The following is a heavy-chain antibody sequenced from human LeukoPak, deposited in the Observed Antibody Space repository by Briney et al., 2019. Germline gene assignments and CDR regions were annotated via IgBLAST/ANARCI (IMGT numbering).Heavy chain of an antibody. CDR2: IYYSGST. D-gene: IGHD3-10*01. CDR3: ARERGNYYYMDV. V-gene: IGHV4-39*07. CDR1: GGSISSSSYY. J-gene: IGHJ6*03. Sequence: PSETLSLTCTVSGGSISSSSYYWGWIRQPPGKGLEWIGSIYYSGSTYYNPPLKSRVTISVDTPKNQFSLKLSSVTAADTAVYYCARERGNYYYMDVWGKGTTVTVSS.